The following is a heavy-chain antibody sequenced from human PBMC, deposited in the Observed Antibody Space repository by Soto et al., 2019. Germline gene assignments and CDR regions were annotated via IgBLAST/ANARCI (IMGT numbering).Heavy chain of an antibody. Sequence: EVQLVESGGGLVQPGGSLRLSCAASGFTFGSYWMHWVRQAPGKGLVWVSRINSDGSSTNYADSVKGRFTISRDNAKNTVYLQKNRLRAEDTAMYYCARDPARGLFDYWGQGTLVTVSS. CDR2: INSDGSST. J-gene: IGHJ4*02. CDR3: ARDPARGLFDY. D-gene: IGHD3-10*01. CDR1: GFTFGSYW. V-gene: IGHV3-74*01.